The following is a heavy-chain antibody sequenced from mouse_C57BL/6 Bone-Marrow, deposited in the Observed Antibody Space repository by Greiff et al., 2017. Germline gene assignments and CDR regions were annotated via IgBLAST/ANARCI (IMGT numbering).Heavy chain of an antibody. J-gene: IGHJ3*01. V-gene: IGHV1-81*01. Sequence: QVQLQQSGAELARPGASVKLSCKASGYTFTSYGISWVKQRTGQGLEWIGKIYPRSGNTYYNEKFKGKATLTADKSTSTAYMELRSLPSEDYAVYFCARAGAWFAYWGQGTLVTVSA. CDR3: ARAGAWFAY. CDR1: GYTFTSYG. CDR2: IYPRSGNT.